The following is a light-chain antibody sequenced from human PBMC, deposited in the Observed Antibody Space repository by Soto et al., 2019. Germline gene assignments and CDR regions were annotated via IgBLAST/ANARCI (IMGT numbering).Light chain of an antibody. V-gene: IGKV3-20*01. CDR3: QQYGSSPNT. CDR2: GAS. Sequence: EIVLTQSPGTLSLTRGERATLSCRASQSVSSSYLAWYQQKPGQAPRLLIYGASSRATGIPDRFSGSGSGTDFTLTISRLEPEDFAVYYCQQYGSSPNTFGGGTKVEIK. J-gene: IGKJ4*01. CDR1: QSVSSSY.